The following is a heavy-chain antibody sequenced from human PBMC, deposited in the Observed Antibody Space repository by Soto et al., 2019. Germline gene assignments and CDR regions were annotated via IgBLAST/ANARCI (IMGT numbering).Heavy chain of an antibody. J-gene: IGHJ5*02. CDR2: LNVGTGNT. Sequence: QVQLVQSGGEVKKPGASVKVSCKASGYIFSKYAIHWVRQVPGHKLEWMGWLNVGTGNTKYSQKFQRRVTITRDTAATTAYMELHSLTSEDTAVYYCARESRDFFLWFDPWGQGTLVTVSS. CDR3: ARESRDFFLWFDP. V-gene: IGHV1-3*01. CDR1: GYIFSKYA.